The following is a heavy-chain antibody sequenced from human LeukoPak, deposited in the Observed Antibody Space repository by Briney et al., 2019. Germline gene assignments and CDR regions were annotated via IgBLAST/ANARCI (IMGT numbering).Heavy chain of an antibody. CDR2: IIPIFGTA. CDR3: ARITPQYSGYDYYFDY. V-gene: IGHV1-69*13. D-gene: IGHD5-12*01. J-gene: IGHJ4*02. CDR1: AGTFSSYT. Sequence: SVKVSCNASAGTFSSYTISWVRQAPGQGLEWMGGIIPIFGTANYAQKFQGRVTITADESTSTAYMELSSLRSEDTAVYYCARITPQYSGYDYYFDYWGQGTLVTVSS.